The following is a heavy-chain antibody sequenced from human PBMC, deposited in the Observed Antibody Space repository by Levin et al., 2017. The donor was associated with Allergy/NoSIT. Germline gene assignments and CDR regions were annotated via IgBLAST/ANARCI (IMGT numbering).Heavy chain of an antibody. Sequence: SETLSLTCTVSGGSFITSSYFWAWIRQPPGTGLEWLGSIYYSGTTYYNPSLKSRLTITIDTSTNQFSLMLRSVTAADTAVYYCARHTALLWFEELVFDSWGQGKLVAVSS. CDR2: IYYSGTT. CDR1: GGSFITSSYF. V-gene: IGHV4-39*01. CDR3: ARHTALLWFEELVFDS. J-gene: IGHJ4*02. D-gene: IGHD3-10*01.